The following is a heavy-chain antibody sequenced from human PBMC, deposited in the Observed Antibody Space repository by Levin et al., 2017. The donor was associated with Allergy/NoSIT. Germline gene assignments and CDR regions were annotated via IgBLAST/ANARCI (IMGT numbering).Heavy chain of an antibody. J-gene: IGHJ3*02. CDR1: GGSIRSGGYS. Sequence: LSQTLSLPCAVSGGSIRSGGYSWSWIRQPPGKGLEWIGYIYHSGSTYYNPSLKSRVTISVDRSKNQFSLKLSSVTAADTAVYYCARSYYYGSGRYYIAFDIWGQGTMVTVSS. D-gene: IGHD3-10*01. CDR2: IYHSGST. CDR3: ARSYYYGSGRYYIAFDI. V-gene: IGHV4-30-2*01.